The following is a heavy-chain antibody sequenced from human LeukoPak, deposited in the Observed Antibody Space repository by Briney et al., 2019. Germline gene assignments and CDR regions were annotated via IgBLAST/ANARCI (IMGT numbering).Heavy chain of an antibody. CDR1: GGSFSGCY. CDR2: VNHSGST. V-gene: IGHV4-34*01. Sequence: SETLSLTCDVYGGSFSGCYWSWIRQPPGKGLEWMGEVNHSGSTNYNPSLKSRVTISVDTSKNQFSLKLSSVTAADTAVYYWARGRKYTSGYRVTELGSGYSEYWGQGTLVTVSS. J-gene: IGHJ4*02. CDR3: ARGRKYTSGYRVTELGSGYSEY. D-gene: IGHD5-18*01.